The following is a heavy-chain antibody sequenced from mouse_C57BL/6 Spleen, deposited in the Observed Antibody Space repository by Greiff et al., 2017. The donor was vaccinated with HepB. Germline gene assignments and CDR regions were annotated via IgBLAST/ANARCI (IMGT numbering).Heavy chain of an antibody. J-gene: IGHJ4*01. CDR3: ARRGWSYAMDY. Sequence: QVQLQQSGAELVRPGTSVKVSCKASGYAFTNYLIEWVKQRPGQGLEWIGVINPGSGGTNYNEKFKGKATLTADKSSSTAYMQLSSLTSEDSAVYFCARRGWSYAMDYWGQGTSVTVSS. V-gene: IGHV1-54*01. CDR1: GYAFTNYL. CDR2: INPGSGGT. D-gene: IGHD2-3*01.